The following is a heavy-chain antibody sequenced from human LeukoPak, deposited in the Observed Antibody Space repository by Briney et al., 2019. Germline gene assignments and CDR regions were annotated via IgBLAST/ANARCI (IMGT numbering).Heavy chain of an antibody. D-gene: IGHD1-26*01. CDR2: FYPVPSDP. CDR3: ARREGRGSYYGMDV. V-gene: IGHV5-51*01. Sequence: FYPVPSDPTYSPSFQGQFPISAEKSISTAYLQWSSLKASDTAMYYCARREGRGSYYGMDVWGQGTTVTVSS. J-gene: IGHJ6*02.